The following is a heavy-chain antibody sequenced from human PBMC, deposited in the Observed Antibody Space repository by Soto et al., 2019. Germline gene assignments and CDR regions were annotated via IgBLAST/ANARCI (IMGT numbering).Heavy chain of an antibody. V-gene: IGHV3-30-3*01. D-gene: IGHD3-22*01. CDR1: GFTFSSYA. CDR3: ARDLFVPPPPSIVVVIPYYYGMDV. J-gene: IGHJ6*02. CDR2: ISYDGSNK. Sequence: GGSLRLSCAASGFTFSSYAMHWVRQAPGKGLEWVAVISYDGSNKYYADSVKGRFTISRDNSKNTLYLQMNSLRAEDTAVYYCARDLFVPPPPSIVVVIPYYYGMDVWGQGTTVTVSS.